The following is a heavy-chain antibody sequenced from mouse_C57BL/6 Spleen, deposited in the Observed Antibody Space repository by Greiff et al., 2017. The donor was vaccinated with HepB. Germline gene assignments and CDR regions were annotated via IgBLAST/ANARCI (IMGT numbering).Heavy chain of an antibody. Sequence: EVQLQQSGAELVRPGASVKLSCTASGFNIKDDYMHWVKQRPEQGLEWIGWIDPENGDTEYASKFQGKATITADTSSNTAYLQLSSLTSEDTAVYYCTTIYDGYDGDYWGQGTTLTVSS. CDR3: TTIYDGYDGDY. CDR1: GFNIKDDY. CDR2: IDPENGDT. V-gene: IGHV14-4*01. J-gene: IGHJ2*01. D-gene: IGHD2-2*01.